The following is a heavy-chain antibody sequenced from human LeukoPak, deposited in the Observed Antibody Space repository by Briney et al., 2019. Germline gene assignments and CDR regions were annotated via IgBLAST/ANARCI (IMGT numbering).Heavy chain of an antibody. CDR3: ARDSRKRAEFGTRWTYYYDSSGYYLDY. Sequence: PGGSLRLSCAASGFTFSDYYMSWIRQAPGKGLEWVSYISSSGSTIYYADSVKGRFTISRDNAKNSLYLQMNSLRAEDTAVYYCARDSRKRAEFGTRWTYYYDSSGYYLDYWGQGTLVTVSS. V-gene: IGHV3-11*01. J-gene: IGHJ4*02. D-gene: IGHD3-22*01. CDR2: ISSSGSTI. CDR1: GFTFSDYY.